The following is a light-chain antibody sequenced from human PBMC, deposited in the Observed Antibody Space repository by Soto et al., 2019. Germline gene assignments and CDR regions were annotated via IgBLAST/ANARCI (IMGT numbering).Light chain of an antibody. CDR2: GAF. V-gene: IGKV1-6*01. CDR3: VQDCNYPLT. J-gene: IGKJ1*01. CDR1: RGVRSD. Sequence: AIQMTQSPSSLSASVGDTVTISCRASRGVRSDVAWYQQRPGSVPKVLLYGAFNLYTGVPSRFSGRGYGSDCSLTISSLQPEDSATYYCVQDCNYPLTFVRGTKVEI.